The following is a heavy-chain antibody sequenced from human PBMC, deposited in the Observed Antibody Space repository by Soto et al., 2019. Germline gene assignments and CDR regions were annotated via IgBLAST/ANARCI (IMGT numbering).Heavy chain of an antibody. CDR1: GFTFSSYW. J-gene: IGHJ4*02. Sequence: EVQLVESGGGLVQPGGSLRLSCAASGFTFSSYWMHWVRQAPGKGLVWVSRINSDGSSTSYADSVKGRFTISRDNAKNTLYLQMNSLRAEDTAGYYCERVGRWLQGIDYWGQGTLGTVSS. V-gene: IGHV3-74*01. CDR3: ERVGRWLQGIDY. D-gene: IGHD5-12*01. CDR2: INSDGSST.